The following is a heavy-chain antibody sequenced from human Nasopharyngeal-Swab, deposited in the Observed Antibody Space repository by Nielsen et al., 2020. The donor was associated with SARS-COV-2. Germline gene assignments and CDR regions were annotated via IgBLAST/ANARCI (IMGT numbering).Heavy chain of an antibody. CDR2: ISYDGIKK. D-gene: IGHD2-8*01. V-gene: IGHV3-30*18. CDR3: AKDHQLIRNYYYYDMDV. Sequence: WIRQPPGKGLEWMAVISYDGIKKYYADSVKGRFTLSRDNSKNTLYLQMNSLRIEDTAVYYCAKDHQLIRNYYYYDMDVWGQGTTVTVSS. J-gene: IGHJ6*02.